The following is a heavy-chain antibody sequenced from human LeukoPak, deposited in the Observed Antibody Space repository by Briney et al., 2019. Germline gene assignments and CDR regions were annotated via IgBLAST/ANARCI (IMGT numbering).Heavy chain of an antibody. D-gene: IGHD2-2*01. CDR2: IGTNGGNT. CDR1: GFSFSSYA. Sequence: PGGSLRLSCAASGFSFSSYAMHWVRQAPGKGLEYVSAIGTNGGNTYYANSVKGRFTISRDNSKNTLYLQMGSLRAEDMAVYYCARRGCSSTSCSFDYWGQGTLVTVSS. CDR3: ARRGCSSTSCSFDY. J-gene: IGHJ4*02. V-gene: IGHV3-64*01.